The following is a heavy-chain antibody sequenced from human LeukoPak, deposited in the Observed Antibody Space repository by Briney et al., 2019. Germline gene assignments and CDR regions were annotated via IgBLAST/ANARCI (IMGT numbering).Heavy chain of an antibody. D-gene: IGHD6-6*01. V-gene: IGHV3-21*01. CDR2: SSSSDYI. Sequence: SSSSDYIYYADSVKGRFTISRDNAKNTLYLQMNSLRAEDTAVYYCARASPAIAARDYWGQGTLVTVSS. J-gene: IGHJ4*02. CDR3: ARASPAIAARDY.